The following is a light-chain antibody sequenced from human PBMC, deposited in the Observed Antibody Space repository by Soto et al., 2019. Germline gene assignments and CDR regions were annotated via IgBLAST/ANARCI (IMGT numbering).Light chain of an antibody. CDR2: EVT. V-gene: IGLV2-14*01. CDR3: NSYTNSRAVV. Sequence: QSVLTQPASVSGSPRQSITISCAGTRDDIGAYDYVSWYQQHPGNAPKLLVYEVTNRPSGVSDRFSGSKSGNTASLTISGLQAEDEADYYCNSYTNSRAVVFGGGTKVTVL. J-gene: IGLJ2*01. CDR1: RDDIGAYDY.